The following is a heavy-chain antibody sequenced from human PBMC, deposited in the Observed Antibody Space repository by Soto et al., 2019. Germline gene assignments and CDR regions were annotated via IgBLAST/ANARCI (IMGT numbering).Heavy chain of an antibody. CDR1: GRSFKGGSYS. CDR3: AWDFAYFDA. J-gene: IGHJ4*02. V-gene: IGHV4-61*01. CDR2: VYHTGRT. D-gene: IGHD3-3*01. Sequence: TLSLTCTLSGRSFKGGSYSWSWIRQPPGKGLEWIGYVYHTGRTSYNASLKSRVSISMDTSKQQFSLDLDYVTDADKAVYCCAWDFAYFDAWGQGTRVTVSS.